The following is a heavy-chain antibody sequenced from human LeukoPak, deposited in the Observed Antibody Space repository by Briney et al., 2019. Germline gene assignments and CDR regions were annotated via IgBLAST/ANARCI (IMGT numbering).Heavy chain of an antibody. CDR3: ARDSSGWSRSHWFDP. D-gene: IGHD6-19*01. V-gene: IGHV4-34*01. CDR2: INHSGST. J-gene: IGHJ5*02. CDR1: GGSFSGYY. Sequence: SETLSLTCAVYGGSFSGYYWSWIRQPPGKGLEWIGEINHSGSTNYNPSLKSRVTISVDTSKNQFSLKLSSVTAADTAVYYCARDSSGWSRSHWFDPWGQGTLVTASS.